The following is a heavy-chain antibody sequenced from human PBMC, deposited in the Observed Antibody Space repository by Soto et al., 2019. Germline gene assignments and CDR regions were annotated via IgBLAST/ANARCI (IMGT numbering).Heavy chain of an antibody. V-gene: IGHV3-21*05. D-gene: IGHD3-10*01. CDR3: ARLGISLSRGLISGNHYGVDA. Sequence: AQLVEFGGGLVKPGGSLRLSCAASGFSLSSYTVNWVRQAPGKGLEWVSCITRIDDYVYYSDSVEGRFTISRDNAKKSVYLHMNAPRVEVSAVYYCARLGISLSRGLISGNHYGVDAWGQGTAVIVSS. CDR1: GFSLSSYT. J-gene: IGHJ6*02. CDR2: ITRIDDYV.